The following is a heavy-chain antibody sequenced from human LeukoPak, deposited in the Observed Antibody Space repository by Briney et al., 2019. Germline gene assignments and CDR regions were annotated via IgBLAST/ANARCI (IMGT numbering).Heavy chain of an antibody. CDR2: ISGSGGST. CDR3: AKDWGSSGLEKKDY. Sequence: GGSLRLSCAASGFTFSSYGMSWVRQAPGKGLEWVSAISGSGGSTYYADSVKGRFTISRDNSKNTLYLQMNSLRAEDTAVYYCAKDWGSSGLEKKDYWGQGTLVTVSS. CDR1: GFTFSSYG. V-gene: IGHV3-23*01. J-gene: IGHJ4*02. D-gene: IGHD6-19*01.